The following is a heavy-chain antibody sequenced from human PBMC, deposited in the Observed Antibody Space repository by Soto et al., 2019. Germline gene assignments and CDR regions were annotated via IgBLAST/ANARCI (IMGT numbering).Heavy chain of an antibody. CDR2: ISYDGSNK. Sequence: PGGSLRLSCAASGFTFSSYGMHWVRQAPGKGLEWVAVISYDGSNKYYADSVKGRFTISRDNSKNTLYLQMNSLRAEDTAVYYCAKDGASNYPTWGYFDYWGQGTLVTVSS. CDR3: AKDGASNYPTWGYFDY. J-gene: IGHJ4*02. CDR1: GFTFSSYG. V-gene: IGHV3-30*18. D-gene: IGHD4-4*01.